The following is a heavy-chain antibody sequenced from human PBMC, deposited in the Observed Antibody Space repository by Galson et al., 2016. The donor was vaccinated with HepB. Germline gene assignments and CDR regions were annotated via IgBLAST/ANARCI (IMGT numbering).Heavy chain of an antibody. V-gene: IGHV6-1*01. J-gene: IGHJ4*02. D-gene: IGHD2/OR15-2a*01. CDR2: TYFRSRWYH. Sequence: CAISGDSVSSNTVVWNWIRQTPLRGLEWLGRTYFRSRWYHDYAVSVRSRLTINADTSANQFSLELKSVTPEDTAVYYCARAAGNYYFEQYYFDSWGLGALVTVSS. CDR3: ARAAGNYYFEQYYFDS. CDR1: GDSVSSNTVV.